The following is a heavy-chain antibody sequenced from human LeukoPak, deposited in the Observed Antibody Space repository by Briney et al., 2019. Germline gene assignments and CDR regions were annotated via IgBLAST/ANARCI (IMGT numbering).Heavy chain of an antibody. Sequence: ASVKVSCKASGGTFSSYAISWVRQAPGQGLEWMGGIIPIFGTANYAQKFQGRVTITADKSTSTAYMELSSLRSEDTAVYYCARAIAATRRGAFDIWGQGTMVTVSS. CDR3: ARAIAATRRGAFDI. J-gene: IGHJ3*02. CDR1: GGTFSSYA. D-gene: IGHD6-6*01. CDR2: IIPIFGTA. V-gene: IGHV1-69*06.